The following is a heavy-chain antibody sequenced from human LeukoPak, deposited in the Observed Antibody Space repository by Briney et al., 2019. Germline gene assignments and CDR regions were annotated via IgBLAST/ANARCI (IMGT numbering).Heavy chain of an antibody. CDR3: ARDPDYNWFDP. J-gene: IGHJ5*02. Sequence: SETLSLTCAVYGGSFSGYYWSWIRQPPGKGLEWIGEINHSGSTNYNPSLKSRVTISVDTSKNQFSLKLSSVTAADTAVYYCARDPDYNWFDPWGQGTLVTVSS. CDR2: INHSGST. V-gene: IGHV4-34*01. CDR1: GGSFSGYY.